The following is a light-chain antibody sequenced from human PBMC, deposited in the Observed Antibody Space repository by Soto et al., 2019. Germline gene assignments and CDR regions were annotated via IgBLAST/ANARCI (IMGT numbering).Light chain of an antibody. CDR3: SAHAGSSAFYV. Sequence: QSALTQPASVSGSPGQSITISCTGTSSEICAYDYVSLYQQYPGRVPKLLIHEVTNRPSGVSDRFSGPKSGNTASLTISGLQTEDEADYYCSAHAGSSAFYVFGTGTKVTVL. CDR2: EVT. V-gene: IGLV2-14*01. CDR1: SSEICAYDY. J-gene: IGLJ1*01.